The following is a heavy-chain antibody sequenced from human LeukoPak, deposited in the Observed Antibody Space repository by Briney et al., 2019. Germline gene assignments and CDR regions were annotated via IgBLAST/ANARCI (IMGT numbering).Heavy chain of an antibody. CDR2: ISRNSGSI. Sequence: GGSLRLSCAASGFTFDDYAMHWVRQAPGKGLEWVSGISRNSGSIGYADSVKGRFTISRDNDKNTLYLQMNSLRAEDTAVYYCASSGWQYYFDYWGQGTLVTVSS. D-gene: IGHD6-19*01. J-gene: IGHJ4*02. CDR3: ASSGWQYYFDY. V-gene: IGHV3-9*01. CDR1: GFTFDDYA.